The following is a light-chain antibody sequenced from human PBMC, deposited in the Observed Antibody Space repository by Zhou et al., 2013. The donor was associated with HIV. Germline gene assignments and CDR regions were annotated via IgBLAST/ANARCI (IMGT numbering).Light chain of an antibody. Sequence: EIVLTQSPGTLSLSPGERATLSCRASQSVSSSYLAWYQQKPGQAPRLLIYASSSRATGIPDRFSGSGSGTDFTLTVSRLEPEDFAVYYCQQYGISPGTFGQGTRLEMK. CDR3: QQYGISPGT. CDR2: ASS. V-gene: IGKV3-20*01. CDR1: QSVSSSY. J-gene: IGKJ5*01.